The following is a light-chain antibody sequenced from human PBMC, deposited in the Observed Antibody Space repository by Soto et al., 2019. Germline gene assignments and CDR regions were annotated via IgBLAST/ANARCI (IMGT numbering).Light chain of an antibody. CDR2: SAS. CDR1: QSVTANF. Sequence: EIVLTQSPGTLSLSPGERAPLSCRASQSVTANFLAWYHQKPGQAPRLLIHSASIRATGIPGRFSGSGSGTGFTLTISRLEPEDFAVYYCQQYATSPLTFGQGTKVEI. J-gene: IGKJ1*01. V-gene: IGKV3-20*01. CDR3: QQYATSPLT.